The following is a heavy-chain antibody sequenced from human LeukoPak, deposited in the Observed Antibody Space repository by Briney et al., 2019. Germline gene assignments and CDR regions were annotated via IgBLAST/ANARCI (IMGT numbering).Heavy chain of an antibody. Sequence: ASVKVSCKASGYTFTGYYMHWVRQAPGQGLEWMGWIIPNSGGTNYAQKFQGRVTMTRDASISTAYMELSRPRSDDTAVYYCARGRQTYYDYVWGSYRPFWYWGQGTLVTVSS. J-gene: IGHJ4*02. CDR1: GYTFTGYY. V-gene: IGHV1-2*02. CDR2: IIPNSGGT. CDR3: ARGRQTYYDYVWGSYRPFWY. D-gene: IGHD3-16*02.